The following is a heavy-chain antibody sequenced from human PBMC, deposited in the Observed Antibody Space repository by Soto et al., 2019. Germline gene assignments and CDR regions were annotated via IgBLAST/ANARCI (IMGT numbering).Heavy chain of an antibody. D-gene: IGHD2-21*02. CDR1: GFTFSSYG. CDR3: AKDSRIAVVTAPYDY. Sequence: GGSLRLSCAPSGFTFSSYGMHWVRQAPGKGMEWVAVIAYDGSNKYYADSVKGRFTISTDNSKNTLYLQMNSLSPEDTAVYYCAKDSRIAVVTAPYDYWGQGNLVTVSS. J-gene: IGHJ4*02. CDR2: IAYDGSNK. V-gene: IGHV3-30*18.